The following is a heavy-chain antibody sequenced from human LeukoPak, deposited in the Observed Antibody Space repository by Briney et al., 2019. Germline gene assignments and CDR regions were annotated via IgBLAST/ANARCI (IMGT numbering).Heavy chain of an antibody. CDR1: GFTFSSYA. CDR3: TTAGLYYDILTFDY. J-gene: IGHJ4*02. V-gene: IGHV3-15*01. CDR2: IKSKTDGGTT. D-gene: IGHD3-9*01. Sequence: GGSLRLSCAASGFTFSSYAMSWVRQAPGKGLEWVGRIKSKTDGGTTDYAAPVKGRFTISRDDSKNTLYLQMNSLKTEDTAVYYCTTAGLYYDILTFDYWGQGTLVTVSS.